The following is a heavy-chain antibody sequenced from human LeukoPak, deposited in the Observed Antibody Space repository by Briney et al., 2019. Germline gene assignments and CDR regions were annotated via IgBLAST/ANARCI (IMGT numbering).Heavy chain of an antibody. Sequence: GGSLRLSCAASGFTFSNYAMRWVRQAPGKGLEWVSSISSGSSYIYYADSVKGRFTISRDNAKNSLYLQMNSFRAEDTAVYYCARGTGGLGVAFHIWGQGTMVTVSS. CDR1: GFTFSNYA. CDR2: ISSGSSYI. V-gene: IGHV3-21*01. CDR3: ARGTGGLGVAFHI. D-gene: IGHD3-16*01. J-gene: IGHJ3*02.